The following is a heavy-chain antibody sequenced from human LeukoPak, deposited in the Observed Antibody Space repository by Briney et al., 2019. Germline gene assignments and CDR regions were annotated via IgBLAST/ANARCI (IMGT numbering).Heavy chain of an antibody. V-gene: IGHV3-30*04. Sequence: PGGSLRLSCAASGFTSSDFAMHWVRQAPGKGLEWLAGTSDDGTKTYYAQSVKGRFTISRDNSKNMLFLQMNSLRSEDTAIYYCARRDNFEYWGQGTLVTVSS. D-gene: IGHD2-15*01. CDR1: GFTSSDFA. CDR3: ARRDNFEY. J-gene: IGHJ4*02. CDR2: TSDDGTKT.